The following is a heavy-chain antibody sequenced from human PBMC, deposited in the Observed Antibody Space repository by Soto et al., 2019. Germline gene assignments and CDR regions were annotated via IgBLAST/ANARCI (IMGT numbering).Heavy chain of an antibody. D-gene: IGHD3-10*01. CDR3: ARDILWFGGGRAFDI. J-gene: IGHJ3*02. CDR2: ISSSSSYI. V-gene: IGHV3-21*01. Sequence: PGGSLRLSCAASGFTFSSYSMNWVRPAPGKGLEWVSSISSSSSYIYYADSVKGRFTISRDNAKNSLYLQMNSLRAEDTAVYYSARDILWFGGGRAFDIWGQGTMVTVSS. CDR1: GFTFSSYS.